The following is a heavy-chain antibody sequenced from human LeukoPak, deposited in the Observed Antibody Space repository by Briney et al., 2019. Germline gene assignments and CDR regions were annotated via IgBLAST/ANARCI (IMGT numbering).Heavy chain of an antibody. J-gene: IGHJ6*02. CDR3: ASFIEVEMATLGRYYYYGMDV. CDR2: ISSSSSTI. V-gene: IGHV3-48*02. D-gene: IGHD5-24*01. CDR1: GFTFSSYS. Sequence: QPGRSLRLSCAASGFTFSSYSMNWVRQAPGKGLEWVSYISSSSSTIYYADSVKGRFTISRDNAKNSLYLQMNSLRDEDTAVYYCASFIEVEMATLGRYYYYGMDVWGQGTTVTVSS.